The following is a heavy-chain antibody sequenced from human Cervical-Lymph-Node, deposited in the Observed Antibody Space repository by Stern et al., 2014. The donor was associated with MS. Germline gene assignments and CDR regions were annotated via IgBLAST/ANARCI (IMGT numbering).Heavy chain of an antibody. V-gene: IGHV3-30*03. J-gene: IGHJ6*02. CDR3: MGVGDAMHV. CDR1: GFSLSHSG. CDR2: MSFVGGNK. Sequence: DQLVESGGGVVQPGRSLTLSCAASGFSLSHSGMHWVRQAPGKGLEWVAVMSFVGGNKKYGDSVKGRFSISRDMANNTLFLQMNSLRPEDTAVYYCMGVGDAMHVWGQGTTVIVSS.